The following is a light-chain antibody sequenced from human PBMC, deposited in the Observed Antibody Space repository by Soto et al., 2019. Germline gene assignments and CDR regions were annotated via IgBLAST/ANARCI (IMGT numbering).Light chain of an antibody. CDR3: SAYTGSGTSVV. J-gene: IGLJ2*01. Sequence: QSALTQPASVSGSPGQSITISCTGTSSDVGGYNYVSWYQQHPGKAPKIMIYDVSNRPSGISKRFSGSKSGNTASLTISGLQAEDEADYYSSAYTGSGTSVVFGGGTKPTVL. CDR1: SSDVGGYNY. V-gene: IGLV2-14*01. CDR2: DVS.